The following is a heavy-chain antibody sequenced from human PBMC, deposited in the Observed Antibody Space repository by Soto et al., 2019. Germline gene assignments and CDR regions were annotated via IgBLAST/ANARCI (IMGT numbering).Heavy chain of an antibody. CDR2: IYSGGST. D-gene: IGHD6-13*01. CDR1: GFTVSSNY. CDR3: ARGYSSSWYVGLGY. V-gene: IGHV3-53*01. Sequence: EVQLVGSGGGLIQPGGSLRVSCAASGFTVSSNYMSWVRQAPGKGLEWVSLIYSGGSTSYADSVKGRFTISRDNSKNTLYLQMSSLRAEDTAVYYCARGYSSSWYVGLGYWGQGTLVTVSS. J-gene: IGHJ4*02.